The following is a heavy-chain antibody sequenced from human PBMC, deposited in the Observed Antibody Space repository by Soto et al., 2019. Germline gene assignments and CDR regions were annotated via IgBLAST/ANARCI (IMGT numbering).Heavy chain of an antibody. D-gene: IGHD3-10*01. CDR3: ARQGEGFYQRQIDF. J-gene: IGHJ4*02. V-gene: IGHV5-51*01. Sequence: PGESLKISCKGSGFTFTSYWIAWVRQMPGKGPEWMGVVFPGGSDTRYSPSFQGQVIISADKSTSTAYLQWSSLKASDSAIYYCARQGEGFYQRQIDFWGQGTLVKVSS. CDR2: VFPGGSDT. CDR1: GFTFTSYW.